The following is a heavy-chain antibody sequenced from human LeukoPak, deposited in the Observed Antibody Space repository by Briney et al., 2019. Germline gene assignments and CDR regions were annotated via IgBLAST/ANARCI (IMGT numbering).Heavy chain of an antibody. CDR2: ISYNGNNE. CDR1: GFTFSSYG. J-gene: IGHJ4*02. D-gene: IGHD1-1*01. V-gene: IGHV3-30*18. CDR3: AKVQLERRELLPNFDY. Sequence: GGALRLSCAASGFTFSSYGMHWVRQAPGKGLEWVAVISYNGNNEYYADSVKGRFTISRDNSKNTLFLQMNSLRPEDTAIYYCAKVQLERRELLPNFDYWGQGTLVTVSS.